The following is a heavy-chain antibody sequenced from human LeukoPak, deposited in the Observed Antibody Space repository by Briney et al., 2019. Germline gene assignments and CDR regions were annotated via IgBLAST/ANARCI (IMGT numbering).Heavy chain of an antibody. V-gene: IGHV3-23*01. Sequence: GGSLRLSCAASGFTFSSYAMSWVRRPPGRGLEWVSTMALSGGPTHYADAVEGRFTISRDDSKSTLYLHINNLRAEDTAVYYCARDFSLVVGASDSWGKGTLVTVSS. J-gene: IGHJ5*02. CDR2: MALSGGPT. D-gene: IGHD1-26*01. CDR1: GFTFSSYA. CDR3: ARDFSLVVGASDS.